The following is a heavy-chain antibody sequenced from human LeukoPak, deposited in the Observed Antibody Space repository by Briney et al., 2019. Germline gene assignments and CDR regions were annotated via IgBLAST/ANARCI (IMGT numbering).Heavy chain of an antibody. CDR2: FDPEDGET. V-gene: IGHV1-24*01. CDR1: GYTLTELS. D-gene: IGHD3-9*01. Sequence: ASVRVSCKVSGYTLTELSMHSVRQAPGKGLEWRGGFDPEDGETIYAQKFQGRVTMTEDTSTDTAYMELSSLRSEDTAVYYCAIDRAEYFQHWGQGTLVTVSS. J-gene: IGHJ1*01. CDR3: AIDRAEYFQH.